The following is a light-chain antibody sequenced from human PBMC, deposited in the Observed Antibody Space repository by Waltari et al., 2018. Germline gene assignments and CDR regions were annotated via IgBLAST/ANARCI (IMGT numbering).Light chain of an antibody. J-gene: IGLJ2*01. V-gene: IGLV3-1*01. Sequence: SYALTQPPPVSVSPGQTAITTSAGNMLGDKVAYCDQHTPGPSPVLISDQDGKRPSGIPVRFSGSNSEDTATLSISGAQAVDEADYYCQAWDSNIAVFGGGTKLTVL. CDR3: QAWDSNIAV. CDR2: QDG. CDR1: MLGDKV.